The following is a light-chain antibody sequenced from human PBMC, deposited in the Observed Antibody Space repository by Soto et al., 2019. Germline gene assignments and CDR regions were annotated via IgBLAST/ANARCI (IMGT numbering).Light chain of an antibody. CDR3: QQYGYSPIT. Sequence: EIVLTQSPGTLSLSPGERATLSCRAGQSFISGHSARYQHKPGQAPRRLIYSASSRATGSPDRFSGGGSGTDFTLTISRLEPEDFAVYYCQQYGYSPITFGQGTRLEI. V-gene: IGKV3-20*01. CDR1: QSFISGH. CDR2: SAS. J-gene: IGKJ5*01.